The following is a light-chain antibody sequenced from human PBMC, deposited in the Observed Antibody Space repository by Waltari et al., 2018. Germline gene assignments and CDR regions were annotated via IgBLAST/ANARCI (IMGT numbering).Light chain of an antibody. Sequence: QSVLTQPPSVSAAPGQRVTISCTGGSSNIGKNYVSWYRQFPGTAPKLLIYENTARPSALPGRFSGSQSGPSATLHITGLQAGDEADYYCGTWDSSLSGAVFGGGTHLTVL. J-gene: IGLJ7*01. CDR2: ENT. CDR1: SSNIGKNY. CDR3: GTWDSSLSGAV. V-gene: IGLV1-51*02.